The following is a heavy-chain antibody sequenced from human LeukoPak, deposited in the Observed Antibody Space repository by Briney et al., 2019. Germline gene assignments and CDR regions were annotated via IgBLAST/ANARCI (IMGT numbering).Heavy chain of an antibody. CDR2: IKQDGSEK. J-gene: IGHJ6*03. CDR1: GFTFSSYS. Sequence: GGSLRLSCAASGFTFSSYSMNWVRQAPGKGLEWVANIKQDGSEKYYVDSVKGRFTISRDNAKNSLYLQMNSLRAEDTAVYYCARATGYIAAAGADYYYYYMDVWGKGTTVTVSS. D-gene: IGHD6-13*01. CDR3: ARATGYIAAAGADYYYYYMDV. V-gene: IGHV3-7*01.